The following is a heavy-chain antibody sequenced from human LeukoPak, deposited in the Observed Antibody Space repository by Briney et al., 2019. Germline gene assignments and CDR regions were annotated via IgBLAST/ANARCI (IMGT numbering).Heavy chain of an antibody. D-gene: IGHD5-24*01. CDR3: ARAPYKGGSSVEY. V-gene: IGHV4-30-2*01. CDR2: IYHSGST. Sequence: PSETLSLTCTVSGGSISSGGYYWSWIRQPPGKGLEGIGYIYHSGSTYYNPSLKSRVTISVDRSKTQFSLKLSSVTAADTAVYYCARAPYKGGSSVEYWGQGTLVTVSS. CDR1: GGSISSGGYY. J-gene: IGHJ4*02.